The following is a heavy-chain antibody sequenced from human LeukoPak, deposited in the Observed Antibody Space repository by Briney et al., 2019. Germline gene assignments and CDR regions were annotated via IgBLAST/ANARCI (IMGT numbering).Heavy chain of an antibody. CDR1: GGSISSNY. CDR3: ARVIGSGYIDY. D-gene: IGHD3-3*01. J-gene: IGHJ4*02. Sequence: SETLSLTCTVSGGSISSNYWSWLRQPPGKGLEWIGYVYYSRSSNYNPSLKSRVSISVDTSKNHFSLKLSSVTAADTALYYCARVIGSGYIDYWVQGTLVTVSS. V-gene: IGHV4-59*01. CDR2: VYYSRSS.